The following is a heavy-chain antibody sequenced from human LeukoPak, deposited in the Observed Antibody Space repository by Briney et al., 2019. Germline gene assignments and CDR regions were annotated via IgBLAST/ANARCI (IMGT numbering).Heavy chain of an antibody. V-gene: IGHV3-9*01. Sequence: GRSLRLSCAASGFTFDDYAMRWVRQAPGKGLEWVSGISWNSGSIGYADSVKGRFTISRDNAKNSLYLQMNSLRAEDTALYYCAKDTGGRGYSYGSFDYWGQGTLVTVSS. CDR1: GFTFDDYA. CDR3: AKDTGGRGYSYGSFDY. J-gene: IGHJ4*02. CDR2: ISWNSGSI. D-gene: IGHD5-18*01.